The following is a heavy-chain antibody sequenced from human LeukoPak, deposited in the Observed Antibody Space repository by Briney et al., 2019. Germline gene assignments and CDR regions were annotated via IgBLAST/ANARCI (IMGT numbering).Heavy chain of an antibody. CDR3: ARTGMGGNVWIDS. CDR2: MNPNSGDT. CDR1: GYTFTNYD. V-gene: IGHV1-8*01. Sequence: GASVKVSCKASGYTFTNYDINWVRQATGQGLEWMGWMNPNSGDTGYAEEFQGGVTMTRDTSTNTAYMELTSLTSDDTAIFYCARTGMGGNVWIDSWGQGTLVTVSS. J-gene: IGHJ5*01. D-gene: IGHD1-26*01.